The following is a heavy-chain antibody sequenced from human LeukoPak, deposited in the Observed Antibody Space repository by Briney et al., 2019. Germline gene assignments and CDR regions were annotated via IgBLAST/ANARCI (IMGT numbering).Heavy chain of an antibody. D-gene: IGHD3-10*01. CDR1: GGSFSGYY. Sequence: SETLSLTCAVYGGSFSGYYWSWIRQPPGKGLEWIGEINHSGSTNYNPSLKSRVTISEDTSKNQFSLKLSSVTAADTAVYYCARRITRRYAGWFDPWGQGTLVTVSS. J-gene: IGHJ5*02. CDR2: INHSGST. CDR3: ARRITRRYAGWFDP. V-gene: IGHV4-34*01.